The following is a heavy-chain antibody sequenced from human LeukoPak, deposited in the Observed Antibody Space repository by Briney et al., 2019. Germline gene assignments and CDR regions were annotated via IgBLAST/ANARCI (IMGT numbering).Heavy chain of an antibody. Sequence: GESLKISCKGSGYRFTSNWIAWVRQMPGKGLEWMGIIYPGDSYTRYSPSFEGQVTISADKSISTAYLQWSSLRASDTAIYFCAYGKYYFDYWGQGTLVTVSS. D-gene: IGHD3-16*01. J-gene: IGHJ4*02. V-gene: IGHV5-51*01. CDR3: AYGKYYFDY. CDR1: GYRFTSNW. CDR2: IYPGDSYT.